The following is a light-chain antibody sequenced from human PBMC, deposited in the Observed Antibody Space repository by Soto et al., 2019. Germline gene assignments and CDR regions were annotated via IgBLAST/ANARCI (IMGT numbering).Light chain of an antibody. CDR2: GAS. CDR1: QTVRNN. V-gene: IGKV3D-15*01. Sequence: EIVLTQSPVTLSVSPGDRVTLSCRASQTVRNNFAWYQQRPGQAPRLLIYGASTRAPGIPARFSGSGSGTEFTLTISSLQSEDFAVYYCQQYNDWPPLTFGPGTTVDIK. CDR3: QQYNDWPPLT. J-gene: IGKJ3*01.